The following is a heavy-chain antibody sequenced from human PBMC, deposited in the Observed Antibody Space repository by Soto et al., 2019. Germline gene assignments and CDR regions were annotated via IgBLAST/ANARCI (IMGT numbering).Heavy chain of an antibody. Sequence: GGSLRLSCAASGFTFSSYGMHWVRQAPGKGLEWVAVISYDGSNKYYADSVKGLFTISRYNSKNTLYLQMNSLRAEDTAVYYCAKPADQAGPYYYYYYMDVWGKGTTVTVSS. CDR1: GFTFSSYG. J-gene: IGHJ6*03. CDR3: AKPADQAGPYYYYYYMDV. V-gene: IGHV3-30*18. CDR2: ISYDGSNK.